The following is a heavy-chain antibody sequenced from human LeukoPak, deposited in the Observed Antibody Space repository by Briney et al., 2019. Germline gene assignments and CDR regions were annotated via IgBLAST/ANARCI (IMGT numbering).Heavy chain of an antibody. CDR2: IYSGGST. D-gene: IGHD3-10*01. CDR1: GFTVSSNH. V-gene: IGHV3-66*01. CDR3: ARDRGPSSYYGMDV. Sequence: GGSLRLSCAASGFTVSSNHMSWVRQAPGKGLEWVSVIYSGGSTYYADSVKGRFTISRDNSENTLYLQMNSLRAEDTAVYYCARDRGPSSYYGMDVWGQGTTVTVSS. J-gene: IGHJ6*02.